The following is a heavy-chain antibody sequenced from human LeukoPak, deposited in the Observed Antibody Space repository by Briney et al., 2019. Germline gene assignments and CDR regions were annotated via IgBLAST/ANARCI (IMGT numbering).Heavy chain of an antibody. CDR1: GFTFSDYS. V-gene: IGHV3-21*01. D-gene: IGHD6-6*01. Sequence: GGSLRLSCAASGFTFSDYSMHWVRQAPGKGLEWVSSISSTSSYIYYADSLKGRFTISRDNANNALHLQMTSLRAEDTAVYYCARDSIIAARPVRFDPWGQGTLVTVSS. CDR3: ARDSIIAARPVRFDP. J-gene: IGHJ5*02. CDR2: ISSTSSYI.